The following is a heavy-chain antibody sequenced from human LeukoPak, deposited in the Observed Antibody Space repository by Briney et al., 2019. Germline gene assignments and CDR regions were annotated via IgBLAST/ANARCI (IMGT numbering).Heavy chain of an antibody. Sequence: GGSLRLSCAASGFTFNTYAIHWVRQAPGKGLQWVAVISYDGTTKHYSDSAKGRFTISRDNSKSTLYLQLNSLRAEDTAVYYCAKALAAAGHYYYYGMDVWGQGTTVTVSS. V-gene: IGHV3-30-3*01. J-gene: IGHJ6*02. D-gene: IGHD6-13*01. CDR1: GFTFNTYA. CDR3: AKALAAAGHYYYYGMDV. CDR2: ISYDGTTK.